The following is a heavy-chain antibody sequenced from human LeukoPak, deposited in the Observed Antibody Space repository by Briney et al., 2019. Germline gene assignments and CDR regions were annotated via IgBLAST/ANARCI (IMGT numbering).Heavy chain of an antibody. CDR2: IWYDGSNK. J-gene: IGHJ6*02. CDR1: GFTFSSYG. CDR3: AREDGGMGV. V-gene: IGHV3-33*01. Sequence: GRSLRLSCAASGFTFSSYGMHWVRQAPGKGLEWVAVIWYDGSNKYYADSVKGRFSISRDNSKNTLYLQMNSLRAEDTAVYSCAREDGGMGVWGQGTTVTVSS.